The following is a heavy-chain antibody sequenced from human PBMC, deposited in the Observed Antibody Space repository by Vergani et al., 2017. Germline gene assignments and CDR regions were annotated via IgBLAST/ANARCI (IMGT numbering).Heavy chain of an antibody. J-gene: IGHJ4*02. CDR2: ISSSSSYI. CDR3: ARDLVYDDSSGYYSGFFDY. V-gene: IGHV3-21*01. Sequence: EVQLVESGGGLVKPGGSLRLSCAASGFTFSSYSMNWVRQAPGKGLEWVSSISSSSSYIYYADSVKGRFTISRDNSKNSLYLQMNSLRAEDKAVYYCARDLVYDDSSGYYSGFFDYWGQGTLVTVSS. D-gene: IGHD3-22*01. CDR1: GFTFSSYS.